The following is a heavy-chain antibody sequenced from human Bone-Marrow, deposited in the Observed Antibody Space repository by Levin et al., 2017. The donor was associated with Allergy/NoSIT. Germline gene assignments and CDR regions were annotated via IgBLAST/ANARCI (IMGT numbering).Heavy chain of an antibody. CDR3: ARGEYNYGMDV. J-gene: IGHJ6*02. Sequence: SQTLSLTCPVSGGSVSSTDYHWSWIRQPPGKGLEWIGYVYYSGSTSYNPSLNSRVTMSLDTSQNQFSLELSFVIAADTAVYYCARGEYNYGMDVWGQGITVTVSS. D-gene: IGHD1-1*01. V-gene: IGHV4-61*08. CDR1: GGSVSSTDYH. CDR2: VYYSGST.